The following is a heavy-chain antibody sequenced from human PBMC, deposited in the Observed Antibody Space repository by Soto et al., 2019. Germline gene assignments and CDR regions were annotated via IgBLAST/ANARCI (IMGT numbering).Heavy chain of an antibody. V-gene: IGHV6-1*01. D-gene: IGHD6-13*01. CDR2: TYYRSKWYN. J-gene: IGHJ6*02. CDR3: ARGRSSPGTSYYYYGMDV. CDR1: GDSVSSNSAA. Sequence: PSQTLSLTCAISGDSVSSNSAAWNWIRQSPSRGLEWLGRTYYRSKWYNDYAVSVKSRITINPDTSKNQFSPQLNSVTPEDTAVYYCARGRSSPGTSYYYYGMDVWGQGTTVTSP.